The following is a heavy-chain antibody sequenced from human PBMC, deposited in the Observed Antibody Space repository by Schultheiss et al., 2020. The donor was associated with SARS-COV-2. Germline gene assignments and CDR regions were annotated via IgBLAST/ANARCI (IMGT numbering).Heavy chain of an antibody. Sequence: ASVKVSCKASGYTFTSYGISWVRQAPGQGLEWMGWISAYNGNTNYAQKLQGRVTMTTDTSTSTAYMELRSLRSDDTAVYYCARGYDSSGSDWYFDLWGRGTLVTVSS. D-gene: IGHD3-22*01. CDR3: ARGYDSSGSDWYFDL. CDR2: ISAYNGNT. J-gene: IGHJ2*01. CDR1: GYTFTSYG. V-gene: IGHV1-18*01.